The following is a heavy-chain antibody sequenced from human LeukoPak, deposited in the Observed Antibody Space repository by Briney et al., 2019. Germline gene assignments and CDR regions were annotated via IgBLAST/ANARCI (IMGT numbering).Heavy chain of an antibody. J-gene: IGHJ4*02. D-gene: IGHD3-22*01. V-gene: IGHV1-18*01. CDR3: ARDQGGYYDSSGYYYSDY. Sequence: ASVKVSCKASGYTFTSYGISWVRQAPGQGLEWMGWISAYNGNTNYAQKLQGRVTMTTDTSTSTAYMELRSPRSDDTAVYYCARDQGGYYDSSGYYYSDYWGQGTLVTVSS. CDR2: ISAYNGNT. CDR1: GYTFTSYG.